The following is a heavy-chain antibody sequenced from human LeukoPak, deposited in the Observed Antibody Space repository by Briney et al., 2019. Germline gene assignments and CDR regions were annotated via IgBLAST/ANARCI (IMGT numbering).Heavy chain of an antibody. CDR1: GFTFSSYA. CDR3: ATSTVAKYDY. J-gene: IGHJ4*02. Sequence: RPGGSLRLSCAASGFTFSSYAMHWVRQAPGKGLEWVAVISYDGSNKYYADSVKGRFTISRDNSKNTLYLQMNSLRAEDTALYYCATSTVAKYDYWGQGTLVAVSS. CDR2: ISYDGSNK. V-gene: IGHV3-30-3*01. D-gene: IGHD4-11*01.